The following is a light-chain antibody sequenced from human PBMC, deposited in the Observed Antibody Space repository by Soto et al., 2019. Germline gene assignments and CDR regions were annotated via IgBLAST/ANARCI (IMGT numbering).Light chain of an antibody. V-gene: IGKV3-20*01. Sequence: EIVLTQSPGTLALSPGERATLSCRASQSVRSGYFAWYQQKPGQAPRLLIVGASCRATGIPDRFSGGGSGTDFTLTISRLEPEDCALYYCHQYGNSPLTFGGGTTVEIK. CDR3: HQYGNSPLT. CDR2: GAS. J-gene: IGKJ4*01. CDR1: QSVRSGY.